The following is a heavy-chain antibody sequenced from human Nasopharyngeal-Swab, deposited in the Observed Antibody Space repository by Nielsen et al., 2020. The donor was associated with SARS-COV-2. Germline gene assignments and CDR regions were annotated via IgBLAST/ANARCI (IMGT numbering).Heavy chain of an antibody. V-gene: IGHV4-34*01. D-gene: IGHD6-25*01. CDR1: GGSFSGYH. CDR2: MKPSGRT. J-gene: IGHJ4*02. CDR3: AGHPADFDY. Sequence: SETLSLTCAVYGGSFSGYHWSWIRQAPGKGLEWVGEMKPSGRTNYNPSLKSRVTISVDTSNNHFFLRLSSVTAADTAVYYCAGHPADFDYWGQGALVTVSS.